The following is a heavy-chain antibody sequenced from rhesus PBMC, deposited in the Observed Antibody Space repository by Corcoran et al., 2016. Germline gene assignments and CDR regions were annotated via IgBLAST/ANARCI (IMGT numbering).Heavy chain of an antibody. Sequence: QVQLQESGPGLVKPSETLSLTFAVSGGSISGSYWSCIRHPQGKGLEGIWMIQGNNAATNYNTSLQSRVTISKDTCKTQFSLKLGSVTAADTAVYYCARGWGDYFDYWGQGVLVTVSS. CDR1: GGSISGSY. D-gene: IGHD3-34*01. V-gene: IGHV4-81*01. CDR3: ARGWGDYFDY. J-gene: IGHJ4*01. CDR2: IQGNNAAT.